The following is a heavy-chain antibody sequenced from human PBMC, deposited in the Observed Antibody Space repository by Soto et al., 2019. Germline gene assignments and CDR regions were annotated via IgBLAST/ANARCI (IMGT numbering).Heavy chain of an antibody. D-gene: IGHD3-22*01. Sequence: SETLSLTCAVYGGSFSGYDWSWIRQPPGKGLEWIGEINHSGSTNYNPSLKSRVTISVDTSKNQFSLKLSSVTAADTAVYYCARDYYDSSGFFDYWGQGTLVTVSS. J-gene: IGHJ4*02. V-gene: IGHV4-34*01. CDR1: GGSFSGYD. CDR2: INHSGST. CDR3: ARDYYDSSGFFDY.